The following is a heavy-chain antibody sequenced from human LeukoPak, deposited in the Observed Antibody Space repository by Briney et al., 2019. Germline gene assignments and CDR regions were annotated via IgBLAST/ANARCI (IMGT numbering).Heavy chain of an antibody. D-gene: IGHD5-18*01. CDR3: AKGIRRGYSYGPGTDAFDI. Sequence: GGSLRLSCAASGFTFSSYGMHWVRQAPGKGLEWVAFIRYDGSNKYYADSVRGRFTISRDNSKNTLYLQMNSLRAEDTAVYYCAKGIRRGYSYGPGTDAFDIWGQGTMVAVSS. V-gene: IGHV3-30*02. J-gene: IGHJ3*02. CDR1: GFTFSSYG. CDR2: IRYDGSNK.